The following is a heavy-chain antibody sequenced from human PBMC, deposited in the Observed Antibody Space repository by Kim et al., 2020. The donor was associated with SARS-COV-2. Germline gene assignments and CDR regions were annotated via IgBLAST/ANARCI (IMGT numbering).Heavy chain of an antibody. J-gene: IGHJ5*02. D-gene: IGHD1-26*01. Sequence: GGSLRLSCAASGFTFSSHVMHWVRQAPGKGLEWVALISYEGSTQKYIDSVKGRFTVSRDNSKNTLFLQMNSLRPEETAVYYCARNLVGATDLGPWGQGPRVTVPS. CDR2: ISYEGSTQ. CDR3: ARNLVGATDLGP. CDR1: GFTFSSHV. V-gene: IGHV3-30*03.